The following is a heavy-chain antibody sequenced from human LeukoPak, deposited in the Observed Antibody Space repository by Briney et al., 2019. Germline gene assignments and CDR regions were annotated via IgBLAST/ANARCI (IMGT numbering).Heavy chain of an antibody. V-gene: IGHV3-23*01. Sequence: GGSLRLSCAASGFTFSRYAMSWVRQAPGKGLEWVSAISGSGGSTYYADSVKGRFTISRDNSKNTLYLQMNSLRAEDTAVYYCAKDLRITMIVVVITPDYWGQGTLVTVSS. CDR2: ISGSGGST. CDR1: GFTFSRYA. J-gene: IGHJ4*02. D-gene: IGHD3-22*01. CDR3: AKDLRITMIVVVITPDY.